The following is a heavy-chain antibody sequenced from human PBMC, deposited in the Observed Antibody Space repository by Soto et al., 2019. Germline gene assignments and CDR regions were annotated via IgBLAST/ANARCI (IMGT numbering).Heavy chain of an antibody. J-gene: IGHJ4*02. CDR3: ANTGDYGDSSFDY. Sequence: EVQLLESGGGLVQPGGSLRLSCAASGFTFSSYAMSWVRQAPGKGLEWVSAISGSGGSTYYADSVKGRFTISRDNSKNTLYLQMNSLRAEDTAVYYCANTGDYGDSSFDYWGQGTLVTVSS. CDR1: GFTFSSYA. D-gene: IGHD4-17*01. CDR2: ISGSGGST. V-gene: IGHV3-23*01.